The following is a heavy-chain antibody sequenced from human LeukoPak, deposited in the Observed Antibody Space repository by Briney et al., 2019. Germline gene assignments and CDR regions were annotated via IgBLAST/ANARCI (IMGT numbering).Heavy chain of an antibody. V-gene: IGHV3-49*03. Sequence: GGSLRLSCTAAGFTFGDYAMSWFSQAPGKGLEWVGFIRSKAYGGTTEYAASVKGRFTISRDDSKSIAYLQMNSLKTEDTAVYYCTRDREWGYFDYWGQGTLVTVSS. D-gene: IGHD1-26*01. CDR2: IRSKAYGGTT. CDR3: TRDREWGYFDY. CDR1: GFTFGDYA. J-gene: IGHJ4*02.